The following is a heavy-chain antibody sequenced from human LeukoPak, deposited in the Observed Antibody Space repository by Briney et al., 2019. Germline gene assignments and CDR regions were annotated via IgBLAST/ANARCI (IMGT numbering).Heavy chain of an antibody. Sequence: GGSLRLSCAASGFTFSSYGMHWVRQAPGKGLEWVAVISYDGSNKYYADSVKGRFTISRDNSKNTLYLQMNSLRAEDTAVYYCAKDRGDGFGEFGYCYYGMDVWGQGTTVTVSS. V-gene: IGHV3-30*18. CDR1: GFTFSSYG. CDR3: AKDRGDGFGEFGYCYYGMDV. D-gene: IGHD3-10*01. J-gene: IGHJ6*02. CDR2: ISYDGSNK.